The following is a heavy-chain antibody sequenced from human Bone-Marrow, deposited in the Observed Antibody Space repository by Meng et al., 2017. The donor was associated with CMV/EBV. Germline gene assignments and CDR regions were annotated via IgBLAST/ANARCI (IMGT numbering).Heavy chain of an antibody. CDR2: IYSGGST. CDR1: GFTFNSYV. Sequence: GGSLRLSCAASGFTFNSYVMTWVRQAPGKGLEWVSVIYSGGSTYYADSVKGRFTISRDNSKNTLYLQMNSLRAEDTAVYYCAKPDELLSDYYYGMDVWGQGTTVTVSS. D-gene: IGHD2-2*01. J-gene: IGHJ6*02. CDR3: AKPDELLSDYYYGMDV. V-gene: IGHV3-66*02.